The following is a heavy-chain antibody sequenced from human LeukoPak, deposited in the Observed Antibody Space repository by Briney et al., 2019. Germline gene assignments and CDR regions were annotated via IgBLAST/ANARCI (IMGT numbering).Heavy chain of an antibody. Sequence: GGSLRLSCAASGFTVSSNYMSWVRQAPGKGLEWVSVIYSGGSTYYADSVKGRFTISRDNSKNTLYLQMNSLRAEDTAVYYCARLPLVSSSWYYFDYWGQGTLVTVSS. D-gene: IGHD6-13*01. CDR2: IYSGGST. V-gene: IGHV3-53*01. CDR3: ARLPLVSSSWYYFDY. J-gene: IGHJ4*02. CDR1: GFTVSSNY.